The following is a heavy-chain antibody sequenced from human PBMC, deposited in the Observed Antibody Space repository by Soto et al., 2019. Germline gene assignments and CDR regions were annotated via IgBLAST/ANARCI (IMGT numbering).Heavy chain of an antibody. V-gene: IGHV3-21*01. Sequence: EVQLVESGGGLVKPGGSLRLSCAAYGFTFSSYSMNWVRQAPGKGLEWVSSISSSSSYIYYADSVKGRFTISRDNAKNLLYLQMNSLRAEDTAVYYCARVPGVVVPAAILYWGQGTLVTVSS. CDR1: GFTFSSYS. CDR2: ISSSSSYI. D-gene: IGHD2-2*02. J-gene: IGHJ4*02. CDR3: ARVPGVVVPAAILY.